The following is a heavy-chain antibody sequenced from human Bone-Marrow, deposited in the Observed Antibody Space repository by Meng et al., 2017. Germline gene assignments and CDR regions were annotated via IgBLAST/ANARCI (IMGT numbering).Heavy chain of an antibody. CDR2: IYYSGST. D-gene: IGHD3-22*01. CDR3: ARYDSSGLDH. V-gene: IGHV4-59*08. CDR1: GGSISSYY. Sequence: QLQLQESGPRLVKPSETLSLTCTVSGGSISSYYWSWIRQPPGKGLEWIGYIYYSGSTSYNPSLKSRVTISVDTSKNQFSLKLSSVTAADTAVYYCARYDSSGLDHWGQGTLVTVSS. J-gene: IGHJ4*02.